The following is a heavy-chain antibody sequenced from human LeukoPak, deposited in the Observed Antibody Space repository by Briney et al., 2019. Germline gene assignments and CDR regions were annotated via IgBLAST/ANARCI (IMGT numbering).Heavy chain of an antibody. D-gene: IGHD6-19*01. CDR1: GFTVNNAW. CDR2: ISSSSSYI. CDR3: ARGASVVPGIDNAFDI. Sequence: GGSLRLSCAASGFTVNNAWMSWVRQAPGKGLEWVSFISSSSSYIYYADSMKGRFTISRDNAKKSLYLQMNSLRADDTALYYCARGASVVPGIDNAFDIWGQGTMVTVSS. J-gene: IGHJ3*02. V-gene: IGHV3-21*01.